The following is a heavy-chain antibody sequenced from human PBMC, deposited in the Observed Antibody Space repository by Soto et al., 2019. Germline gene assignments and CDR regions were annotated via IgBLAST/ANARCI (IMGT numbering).Heavy chain of an antibody. V-gene: IGHV3-23*01. D-gene: IGHD4-4*01. CDR1: GFTFSNYA. CDR3: ATSHDYSILWFDP. CDR2: ISGSGGST. J-gene: IGHJ5*02. Sequence: HPGGSLRLSCAASGFTFSNYAMNWVRQAPGKGLEWVSAISGSGGSTYYADSVKGRFTISRDNSKNTLYLQMNSLSAEDTAVYYCATSHDYSILWFDPWGQGTLFTVCS.